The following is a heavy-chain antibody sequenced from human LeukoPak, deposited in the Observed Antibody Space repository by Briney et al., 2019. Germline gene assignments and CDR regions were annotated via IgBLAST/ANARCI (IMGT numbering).Heavy chain of an antibody. D-gene: IGHD2-15*01. Sequence: GASVTVSCKASGYIFTSYYIHWVRQAPGQGLEWMGRIDPRGGSTSYPQRFQGRVTMTRDTSTTTVYMELSSLRSDDTAVYYCARGPIRGGYNWFDPWGQGTLVTVSS. V-gene: IGHV1-46*01. CDR2: IDPRGGST. J-gene: IGHJ5*02. CDR3: ARGPIRGGYNWFDP. CDR1: GYIFTSYY.